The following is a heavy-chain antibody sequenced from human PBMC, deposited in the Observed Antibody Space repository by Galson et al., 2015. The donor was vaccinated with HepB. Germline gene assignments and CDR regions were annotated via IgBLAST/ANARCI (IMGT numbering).Heavy chain of an antibody. CDR3: TSPANYDTSGHYYFDY. D-gene: IGHD3-22*01. V-gene: IGHV1-24*01. CDR2: FDPEDGEV. CDR1: GYTFSEVS. Sequence: SVKVSCKVSGYTFSEVSMHWVRQAPGEGLEWLGGFDPEDGEVIYAQRFQGRATMTEDSSKDTAYMELSSLRSEDTAIYYCTSPANYDTSGHYYFDYWGQGTLATVSS. J-gene: IGHJ4*02.